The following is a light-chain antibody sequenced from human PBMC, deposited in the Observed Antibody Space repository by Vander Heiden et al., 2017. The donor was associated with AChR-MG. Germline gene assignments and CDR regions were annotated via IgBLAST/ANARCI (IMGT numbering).Light chain of an antibody. CDR3: SSDAGSNKCG. Sequence: QSALTQPPSASGSPGQSATIPCTGTSSDVGGYDYVSWYQQHPSKAPKLMWYAVRKRPSGVPDRFSGSKSGNTASLTVSGLQGEDEAYDDCSSDAGSNKCGLGTGTKV. V-gene: IGLV2-8*01. CDR2: AVR. J-gene: IGLJ1*01. CDR1: SSDVGGYDY.